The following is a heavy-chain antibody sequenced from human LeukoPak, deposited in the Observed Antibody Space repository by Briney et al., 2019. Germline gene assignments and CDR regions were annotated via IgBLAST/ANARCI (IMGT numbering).Heavy chain of an antibody. CDR3: AKPITMYYYASGSPCDFDY. J-gene: IGHJ4*02. D-gene: IGHD3-10*01. CDR1: GFTFSSYS. Sequence: TGGSLRLSCAASGFTFSSYSMSWVRQAPGKGLEWVSSISGSGGTTYYADSVKGRFTISRDNSKNTLYLQMDSLRAEDTAVYYCAKPITMYYYASGSPCDFDYWGQGTLVTVSS. CDR2: ISGSGGTT. V-gene: IGHV3-23*01.